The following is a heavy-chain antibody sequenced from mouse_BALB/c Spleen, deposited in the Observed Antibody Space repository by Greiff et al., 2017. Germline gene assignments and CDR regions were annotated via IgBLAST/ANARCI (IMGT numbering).Heavy chain of an antibody. J-gene: IGHJ3*01. Sequence: QVQLKQSGPGLVAPSQSLSITCTVSGFSLTSYGVHWVRQPPGKGLEWLGVIWAGGSTNYNSALMSRLSISKDNSKSQVFLKMNSLQTDDTAMYYCARGESYDVAWFAYWGQGTLVTVSA. CDR3: ARGESYDVAWFAY. CDR1: GFSLTSYG. D-gene: IGHD2-3*01. V-gene: IGHV2-9*02. CDR2: IWAGGST.